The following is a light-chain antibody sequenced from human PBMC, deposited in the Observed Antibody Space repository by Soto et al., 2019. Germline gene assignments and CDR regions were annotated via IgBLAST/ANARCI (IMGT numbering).Light chain of an antibody. Sequence: QSALTQPRSVSGSPGQSVTISCTGTSSDVGGYNYVSWDQPHPGKAPKLMIYDVSNRPSGVPDRFSGSKSGNTASLTISGLQAEDEAEYYCCSYAGSYSWIFGGGTKLTAL. V-gene: IGLV2-11*01. CDR3: CSYAGSYSWI. J-gene: IGLJ2*01. CDR1: SSDVGGYNY. CDR2: DVS.